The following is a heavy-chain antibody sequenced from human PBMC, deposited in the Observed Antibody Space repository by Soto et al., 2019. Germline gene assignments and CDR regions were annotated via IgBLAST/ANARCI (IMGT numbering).Heavy chain of an antibody. CDR3: ARVRAWTLFVF. CDR2: THNSGNT. D-gene: IGHD1-1*01. J-gene: IGHJ4*02. V-gene: IGHV4-31*03. CDR1: GDSISSGGYF. Sequence: QVQLRESGPGLVKPAQTLSLTCTVSGDSISSGGYFWSWIRQHPGEGLEWIGYTHNSGNTYYNASLKSRVFISMDKSKNQFSLRLTSVTAADTAVYYCARVRAWTLFVFWGQGTLVTVSP.